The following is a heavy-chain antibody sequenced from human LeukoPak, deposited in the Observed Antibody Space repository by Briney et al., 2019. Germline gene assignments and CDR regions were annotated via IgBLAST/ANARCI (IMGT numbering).Heavy chain of an antibody. V-gene: IGHV4-34*01. D-gene: IGHD3-22*01. Sequence: SETLSLTCAVYGGSFSGYYWSWIRQPPGKGLEWIGEINHSGSTNYNPSLKSRVTISVDTSKNQFSLKLSSVTAAVTAVYYCARGDYYDSSGSPGSYHYYGMDVWGQGTTVTVSS. CDR1: GGSFSGYY. J-gene: IGHJ6*02. CDR3: ARGDYYDSSGSPGSYHYYGMDV. CDR2: INHSGST.